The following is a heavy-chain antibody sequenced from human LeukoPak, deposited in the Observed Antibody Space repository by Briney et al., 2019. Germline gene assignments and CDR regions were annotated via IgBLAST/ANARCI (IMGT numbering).Heavy chain of an antibody. CDR2: ITGEGDIT. D-gene: IGHD4-17*01. CDR3: AKDIPTGDDVFDS. CDR1: GFTFGDYA. V-gene: IGHV3-43*02. J-gene: IGHJ4*02. Sequence: GGSLRLSCTASGFTFGDYAMHWVRQPPGKGLEWLSRITGEGDITYHADSVKGRFTISRDNNENSIYLQMNSLRTEDTALYYCAKDIPTGDDVFDSWGQGTLVIVS.